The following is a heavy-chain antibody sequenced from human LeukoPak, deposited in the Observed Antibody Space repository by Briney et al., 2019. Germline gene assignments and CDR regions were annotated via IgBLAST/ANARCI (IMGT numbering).Heavy chain of an antibody. CDR2: ISSSSSHI. J-gene: IGHJ1*01. CDR1: GFTLSSFS. CDR3: ASSGWFEECFQH. V-gene: IGHV3-21*01. D-gene: IGHD6-19*01. Sequence: GGFLRLSCAASGFTLSSFSMNWVRQAPGKGLEWVSSISSSSSHIYYADAVKGRFTISRDNAKNSLYLQMNSLRAEDTAVYYGASSGWFEECFQHGGQGPLVTASS.